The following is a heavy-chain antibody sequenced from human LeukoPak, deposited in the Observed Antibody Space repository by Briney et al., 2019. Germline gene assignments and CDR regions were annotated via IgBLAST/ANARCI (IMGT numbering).Heavy chain of an antibody. Sequence: ASVTVSCTASGDTFSRYGISWVRQAPGQGLEWMGGIIPLFGTANYAQKFQGRVTITADESTSTVYMELNSLRFEDTAVYYCAREWYYETNGYFFYYWGQGTLVTVSS. J-gene: IGHJ4*02. V-gene: IGHV1-69*13. D-gene: IGHD3-22*01. CDR1: GDTFSRYG. CDR3: AREWYYETNGYFFYY. CDR2: IIPLFGTA.